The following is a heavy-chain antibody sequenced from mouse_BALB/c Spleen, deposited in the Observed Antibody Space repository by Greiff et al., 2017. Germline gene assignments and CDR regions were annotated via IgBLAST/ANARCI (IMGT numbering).Heavy chain of an antibody. Sequence: DVKLVESGGDLVKPGGSLKLSCAASGFTFSSYAMSWVRQTPEKRLEWVASISSGGSTYYPDSVKGRFTISRDNARNILYLQMSSLRSEDTAMYYCATGYYFDYWGQGTTLTVSS. CDR3: ATGYYFDY. V-gene: IGHV5-6-5*01. CDR1: GFTFSSYA. J-gene: IGHJ2*01. CDR2: ISSGGST. D-gene: IGHD1-2*01.